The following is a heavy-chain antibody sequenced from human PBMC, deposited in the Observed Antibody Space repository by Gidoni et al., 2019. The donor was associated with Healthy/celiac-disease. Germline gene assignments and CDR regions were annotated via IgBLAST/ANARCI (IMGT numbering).Heavy chain of an antibody. D-gene: IGHD4-17*01. CDR3: ARAPYGDYQRWYYFDY. J-gene: IGHJ4*02. Sequence: EVQLVESGGGVVRPGGSLRLSGAASGFTFEDYGMSWVRQAPGKGLEWFSGINWNGGSTGYADSVKGRFTISSDNAKNSLYLQMNSLSAEDTALYYCARAPYGDYQRWYYFDYWGQGTLVTVSS. CDR2: INWNGGST. V-gene: IGHV3-20*04. CDR1: GFTFEDYG.